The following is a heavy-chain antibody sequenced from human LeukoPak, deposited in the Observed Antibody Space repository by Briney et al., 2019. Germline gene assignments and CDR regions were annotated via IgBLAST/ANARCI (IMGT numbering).Heavy chain of an antibody. Sequence: GGSLRLSCAASGFTFSSYSMNWVRQAPGKGLEWVANISQDGSEMFFVDSMNGRLTISRDNAKNSLYLHINSLRSEDTAVYYCARLGPGMNFFYFDYWGQGTLVTVSS. CDR3: ARLGPGMNFFYFDY. CDR2: ISQDGSEM. V-gene: IGHV3-7*01. D-gene: IGHD3-10*01. J-gene: IGHJ4*02. CDR1: GFTFSSYS.